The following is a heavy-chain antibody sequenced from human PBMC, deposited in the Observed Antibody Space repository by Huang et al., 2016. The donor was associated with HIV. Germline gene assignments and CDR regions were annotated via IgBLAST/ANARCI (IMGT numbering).Heavy chain of an antibody. D-gene: IGHD2-15*01. CDR2: FEPEEGET. CDR1: GYTVSELS. Sequence: QVQLVESGAELKKPGASVRVSCKVSGYTVSELSLHWVRQAPEKGLEWMGGFEPEEGETIDAQGWQGRVTMTEEPSTDTAYMELSSLRPEDTAVYYCATSTPDVGAGVLRSAFDIWGQGTMVTVSS. J-gene: IGHJ3*02. V-gene: IGHV1-24*01. CDR3: ATSTPDVGAGVLRSAFDI.